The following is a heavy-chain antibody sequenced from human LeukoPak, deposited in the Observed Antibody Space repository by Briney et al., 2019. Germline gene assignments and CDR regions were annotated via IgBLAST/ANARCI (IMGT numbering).Heavy chain of an antibody. Sequence: SETLSLTCTVSGGSISNSYWCWVGQPAGKGLEWIGRISASGNTDYNSSLKGRVTMSVDTSKNQFSLRLTSVTAADTAVYYCAREGRSSTPGYWGQGTLVTVSS. CDR3: AREGRSSTPGY. V-gene: IGHV4-4*07. D-gene: IGHD2-15*01. J-gene: IGHJ4*02. CDR1: GGSISNSY. CDR2: ISASGNT.